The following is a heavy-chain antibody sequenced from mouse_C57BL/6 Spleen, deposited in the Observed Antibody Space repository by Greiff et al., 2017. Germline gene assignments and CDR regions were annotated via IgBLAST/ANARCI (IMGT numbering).Heavy chain of an antibody. Sequence: QVQLQQSGAELVKPGASVKISCKASGYAFSSYWMNWVKQRPGKGLEWIGQIYPGDGDTNYNGKFKGKATLTADKSSSTAYMQLSSLTSEDSAVYFCARQTPGARAMDYWGQGTSVTVSS. CDR1: GYAFSSYW. V-gene: IGHV1-80*01. CDR3: ARQTPGARAMDY. D-gene: IGHD4-1*01. J-gene: IGHJ4*01. CDR2: IYPGDGDT.